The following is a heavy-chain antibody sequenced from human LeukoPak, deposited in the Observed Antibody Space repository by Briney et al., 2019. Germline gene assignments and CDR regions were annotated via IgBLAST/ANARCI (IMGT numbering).Heavy chain of an antibody. Sequence: AGGSLRLSCAASGFTFSSYAMHWVRQAPGKGLEGVAVISYDGSNKYYADSVKGRFTISRDNSKNTLYLQMNSLRAEDTAVYYCARQSEAVVDDTAMVLDYWGQGTLVTVSS. CDR2: ISYDGSNK. V-gene: IGHV3-30*04. D-gene: IGHD5-18*01. CDR3: ARQSEAVVDDTAMVLDY. CDR1: GFTFSSYA. J-gene: IGHJ4*02.